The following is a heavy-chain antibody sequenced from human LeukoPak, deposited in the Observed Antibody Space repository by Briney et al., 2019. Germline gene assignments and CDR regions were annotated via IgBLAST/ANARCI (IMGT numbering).Heavy chain of an antibody. CDR3: ARDFDYGGHAHFDY. J-gene: IGHJ4*02. CDR1: GFSFSNYG. Sequence: PGGSLRLSCAASGFSFSNYGMHWVRQAPGKGLEWVAVIYYDGINKYYADSVKGRFTISRDNSKNTLYLQMNNLRAEDTAVYYCARDFDYGGHAHFDYWGQGNLVTVSS. CDR2: IYYDGINK. D-gene: IGHD4-23*01. V-gene: IGHV3-33*01.